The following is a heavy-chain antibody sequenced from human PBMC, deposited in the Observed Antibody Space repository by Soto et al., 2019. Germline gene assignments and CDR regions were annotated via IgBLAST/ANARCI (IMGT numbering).Heavy chain of an antibody. CDR2: IHYNGST. CDR3: ARDCRTMVRGVIITNWFDP. D-gene: IGHD3-10*01. V-gene: IGHV4-31*03. CDR1: GGSISSGGYY. Sequence: QVQLQESGPGLVKPSQTLSLTCTVSGGSISSGGYYWSWIRQHPGKCLEWIGYIHYNGSTYYNPSLKSRATLSVDTSKNQFSLKLSAVTAADTAVYYCARDCRTMVRGVIITNWFDPWGQGTLVTVSS. J-gene: IGHJ5*02.